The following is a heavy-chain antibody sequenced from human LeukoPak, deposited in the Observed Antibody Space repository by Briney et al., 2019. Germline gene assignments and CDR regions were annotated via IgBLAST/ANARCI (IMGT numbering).Heavy chain of an antibody. CDR1: GFTFSSDW. J-gene: IGHJ4*02. CDR3: ARGSTSFGY. CDR2: IKQDGSEK. V-gene: IGHV3-7*04. D-gene: IGHD2-2*01. Sequence: PGGSLRLSCAASGFTFSSDWMSWVRQAPGKGLEWVANIKQDGSEKYYVDSVKGRFTISRDNAKNSLYLQMNSLRAEDTAVYYCARGSTSFGYWGQGTLVTVSS.